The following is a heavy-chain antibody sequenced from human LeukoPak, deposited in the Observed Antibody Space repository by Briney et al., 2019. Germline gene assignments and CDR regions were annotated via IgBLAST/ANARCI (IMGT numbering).Heavy chain of an antibody. CDR3: ARDWGAVAGDFDY. Sequence: PGGSLRLSCVASGFTFSSYWMSWVRQAPGKGLEWVANIKQDGSEKYYVDSVKGRFTISRDNAKNSLYLQMNSLRAEDTAVYYCARDWGAVAGDFDYWGQGTLVTVSS. CDR2: IKQDGSEK. V-gene: IGHV3-7*01. D-gene: IGHD6-19*01. CDR1: GFTFSSYW. J-gene: IGHJ4*02.